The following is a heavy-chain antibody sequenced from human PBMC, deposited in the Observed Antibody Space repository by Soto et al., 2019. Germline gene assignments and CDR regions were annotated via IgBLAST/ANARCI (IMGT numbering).Heavy chain of an antibody. CDR2: IYYSGST. J-gene: IGHJ5*02. V-gene: IGHV4-39*01. D-gene: IGHD1-7*01. CDR3: ARHVGTRSWFDP. CDR1: GGSISSSSYY. Sequence: SETLSLTCTLSGGSISSSSYYCGWFSQPPGKGLEWIGYIYYSGSTYFNPSLKSRVTISADTSNNQFSLKLSSVTTADTAVYYCARHVGTRSWFDPWGQGTLVTVS.